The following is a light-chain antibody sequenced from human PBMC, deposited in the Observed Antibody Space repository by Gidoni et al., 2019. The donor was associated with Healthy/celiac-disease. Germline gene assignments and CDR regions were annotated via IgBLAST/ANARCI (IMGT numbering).Light chain of an antibody. CDR1: SSDVGGYNY. J-gene: IGLJ2*01. V-gene: IGLV2-11*01. CDR2: DVS. Sequence: SALTQPRSVSGAPGQSVTISCTGTSSDVGGYNYVSWYQQHPGKAPKLMIYDVSKRPSGVPDRFSGSKSGNTASLTISGLQAEDEADYYCCSYAGSYTFEVVFGGGTKLTVL. CDR3: CSYAGSYTFEVV.